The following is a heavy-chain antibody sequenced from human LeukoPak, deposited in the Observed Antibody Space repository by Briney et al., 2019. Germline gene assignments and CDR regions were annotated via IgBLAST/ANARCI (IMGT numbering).Heavy chain of an antibody. CDR2: IHPDDSDN. CDR1: GYSFTTHW. Sequence: GHSLKTSCKAAGYSFTTHWIGCVRHKAKKCLEWMGIIHPDDSDNRYSPSFQGQVNISADPSSNTSYLEWSRLKASDTAIDCCARPRGEVAAIDYWGQGTLVTVSS. V-gene: IGHV5-51*01. D-gene: IGHD5-18*01. J-gene: IGHJ4*02. CDR3: ARPRGEVAAIDY.